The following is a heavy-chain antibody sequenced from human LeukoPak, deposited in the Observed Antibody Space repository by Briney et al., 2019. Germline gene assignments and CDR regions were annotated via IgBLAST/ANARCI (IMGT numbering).Heavy chain of an antibody. CDR3: AKDRGASCYNIFDC. Sequence: PGGSLRLSCAASGFIFSDYAMTWVRQAPGKGLEWVSSVSASGGNTYYGDSVKGRFTISRDNSNNTLFLHMNSLRADDTAVYYCAKDRGASCYNIFDCWGRGTLVTVSS. V-gene: IGHV3-23*01. CDR2: VSASGGNT. CDR1: GFIFSDYA. D-gene: IGHD2-2*02. J-gene: IGHJ5*01.